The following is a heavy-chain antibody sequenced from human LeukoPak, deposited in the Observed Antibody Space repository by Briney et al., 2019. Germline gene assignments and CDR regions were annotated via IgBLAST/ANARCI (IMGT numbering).Heavy chain of an antibody. J-gene: IGHJ5*02. CDR1: GFPFSDYA. D-gene: IGHD5-18*01. CDR3: VKDRFGSFDP. CDR2: ISPSASHR. V-gene: IGHV3-23*01. Sequence: GGSLRLSCAASGFPFSDYAMTWVRQAPGKGLEWVAAISPSASHRYYADFVGGRFTISGDNSKNPLDLQMSSLRAEDTAVYYCVKDRFGSFDPWGQGTLVTVSS.